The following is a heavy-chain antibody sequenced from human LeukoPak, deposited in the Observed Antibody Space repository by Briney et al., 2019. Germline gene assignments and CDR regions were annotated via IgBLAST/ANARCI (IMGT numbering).Heavy chain of an antibody. Sequence: GGSLRLSCAASGFSISGNHMSWVRQAAGKGLEWVPVIYSDSTTYYADSVKGRFTISRDNSKNTLYLQMKSLRAEDTAVYYCASYCSAGSCRVSDGYWGQGTLVTVSS. V-gene: IGHV3-53*01. CDR1: GFSISGNH. J-gene: IGHJ4*02. D-gene: IGHD2-15*01. CDR2: IYSDSTT. CDR3: ASYCSAGSCRVSDGY.